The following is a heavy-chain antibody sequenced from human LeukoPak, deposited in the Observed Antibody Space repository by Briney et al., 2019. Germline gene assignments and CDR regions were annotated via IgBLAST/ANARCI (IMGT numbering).Heavy chain of an antibody. V-gene: IGHV4-59*08. D-gene: IGHD1-26*01. CDR3: ARHRGGRFSESYCDY. CDR2: IYSSGST. J-gene: IGHJ4*02. Sequence: PSETLSLTCTVSGGPVSGYYWSWIRQPPGMGLEWIGYIYSSGSTDYNPSLKSRVTISVDTSKNQFSLKLTSVTAADTAVYYCARHRGGRFSESYCDYWGQGTLVTVSS. CDR1: GGPVSGYY.